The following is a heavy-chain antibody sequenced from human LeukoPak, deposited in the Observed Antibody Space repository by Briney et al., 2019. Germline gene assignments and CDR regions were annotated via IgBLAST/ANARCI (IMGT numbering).Heavy chain of an antibody. D-gene: IGHD6-19*01. J-gene: IGHJ6*03. CDR3: ARDGSNGWNFNYFYMDV. V-gene: IGHV3-21*01. CDR2: ISSSSSYI. Sequence: PGGSLRLSCAASGFTFSSYSMNWVRQAPGKGLEWVSSISSSSSYIYYADSVKGRFTISRDNAKNSLYLQMNSLRAEDTAVYYCARDGSNGWNFNYFYMDVWGKGTTVTVSS. CDR1: GFTFSSYS.